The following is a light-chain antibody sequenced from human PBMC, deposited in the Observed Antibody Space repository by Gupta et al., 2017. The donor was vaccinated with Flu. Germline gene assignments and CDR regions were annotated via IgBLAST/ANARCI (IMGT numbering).Light chain of an antibody. Sequence: SSTTGAGDDVYWDKKSAETAPKLSISVNTTRRLGVPDRFSGSKSGTSASLVITGLQAEDEADYYCQSYDSSLDGYAFGTGTKVTVL. CDR1: SSTTGAGDD. V-gene: IGLV1-40*01. J-gene: IGLJ1*01. CDR2: VNT. CDR3: QSYDSSLDGYA.